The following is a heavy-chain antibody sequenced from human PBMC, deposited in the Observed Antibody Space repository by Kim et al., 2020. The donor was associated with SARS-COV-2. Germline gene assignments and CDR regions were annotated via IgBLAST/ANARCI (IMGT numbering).Heavy chain of an antibody. CDR3: ARAITIFGVVNTYYFDY. Sequence: ASVKVSCKASGYTFTSYYMHWVRQAPGQGLEWMGIINPSGGSTSYAQKFQGRVTMTRDTSTSTVYMELSSLRSEDTAVYYCARAITIFGVVNTYYFDYWGQGTLVTVSS. J-gene: IGHJ4*02. CDR2: INPSGGST. CDR1: GYTFTSYY. D-gene: IGHD3-3*01. V-gene: IGHV1-46*01.